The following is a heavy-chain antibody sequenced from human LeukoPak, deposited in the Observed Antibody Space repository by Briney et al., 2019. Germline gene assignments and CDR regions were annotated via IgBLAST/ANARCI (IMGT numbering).Heavy chain of an antibody. D-gene: IGHD2-21*02. CDR2: ISYDGSIK. J-gene: IGHJ3*02. V-gene: IGHV3-30*04. Sequence: GRSLRLSCAASGFTFSSYAMHWVRQAPGKGLEWVAAISYDGSIKNYADSLKGRFTISRDNSKNTLYLQINSRRAEDTAVYYCARLPTAIPDAFDIWGQGTMVTVSS. CDR1: GFTFSSYA. CDR3: ARLPTAIPDAFDI.